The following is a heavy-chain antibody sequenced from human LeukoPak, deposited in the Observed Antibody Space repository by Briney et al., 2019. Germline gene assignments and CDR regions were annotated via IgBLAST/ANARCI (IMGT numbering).Heavy chain of an antibody. CDR1: GFAFGNYA. J-gene: IGHJ2*01. CDR2: LDGRRT. CDR3: AREVKGCSVADL. D-gene: IGHD5/OR15-5a*01. V-gene: IGHV3-23*01. Sequence: GGSLRLSCVASGFAFGNYAMSWVRQAPEKGLEWVSALDGRRTYYEDSVKGRFTISRDNSKNILYLQMNSLRAEDTAVYYCAREVKGCSVADLWGRGTLVTVSS.